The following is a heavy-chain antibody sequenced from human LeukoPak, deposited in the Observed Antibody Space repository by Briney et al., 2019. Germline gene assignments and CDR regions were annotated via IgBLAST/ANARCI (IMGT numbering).Heavy chain of an antibody. J-gene: IGHJ4*02. CDR2: ITSSSIYK. CDR3: ARDGITMRILEY. CDR1: GFTFSRYN. D-gene: IGHD3-10*01. V-gene: IGHV3-21*01. Sequence: GGSLRLSCATSGFTFSRYNMNWVRQAPGKGLEWVSSITSSSIYKYYADSMKGRFTISRDNAKNSLYLQMDSLRAEDGAVYYCARDGITMRILEYWGQGTLVTVSS.